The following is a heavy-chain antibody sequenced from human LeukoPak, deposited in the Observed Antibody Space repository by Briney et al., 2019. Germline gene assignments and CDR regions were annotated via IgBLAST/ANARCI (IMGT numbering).Heavy chain of an antibody. CDR1: GFIFSSYG. Sequence: GGSLRLSCAASGFIFSSYGINWVRQAPGKGLEWVSFIRHDGSNKYYADSVKGRFTISRDNSKNTVYLQMNSLRAEDMAVYYCAKGLTIFGVARDAFDTWGQGTMVTFSS. J-gene: IGHJ3*02. CDR2: IRHDGSNK. CDR3: AKGLTIFGVARDAFDT. V-gene: IGHV3-30*02. D-gene: IGHD3-3*01.